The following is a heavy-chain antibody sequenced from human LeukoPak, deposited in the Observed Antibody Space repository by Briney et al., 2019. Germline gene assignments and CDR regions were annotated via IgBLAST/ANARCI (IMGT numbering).Heavy chain of an antibody. CDR2: ISGDGGST. D-gene: IGHD2-2*01. V-gene: IGHV3-23*01. CDR1: GFTFSTYA. J-gene: IGHJ4*02. CDR3: AKRPDCSTTNCFRFEY. Sequence: GGSLRLSCAASGFTFSTYAMSWVRQAPGQGLEWVSSISGDGGSTYYAESVKGRFTISRDNSKNTLYLQMNSLRAEDAAVYYCAKRPDCSTTNCFRFEYWGQGTLVTVSS.